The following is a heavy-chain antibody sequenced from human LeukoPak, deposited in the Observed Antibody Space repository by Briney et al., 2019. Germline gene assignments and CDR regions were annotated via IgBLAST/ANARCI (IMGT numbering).Heavy chain of an antibody. J-gene: IGHJ5*02. CDR1: GFTFDDYA. CDR2: ISWNSGSI. Sequence: PGGSLRLSCAASGFTFDDYAMHWVRQAPGKGLEWVSGISWNSGSIGYADSVKGRFTISRDDAENSLYLQMNSLRAEDTALYYCAKDVLAFGVVTSNWFDPWGQGTLVTVSS. CDR3: AKDVLAFGVVTSNWFDP. V-gene: IGHV3-9*01. D-gene: IGHD3-3*01.